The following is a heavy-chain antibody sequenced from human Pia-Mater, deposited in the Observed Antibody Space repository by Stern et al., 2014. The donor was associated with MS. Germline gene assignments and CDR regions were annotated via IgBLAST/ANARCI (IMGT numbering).Heavy chain of an antibody. J-gene: IGHJ4*02. CDR1: RFTFNNAW. D-gene: IGHD1-26*01. Sequence: EMQLVESGGGLVKPGGSLRLSCAASRFTFNNAWMSWVRQAPGKGLEWVGRIRSKTDGGRTDYAAPLKGRFTISRDDSNNTLYLQMNSLKTEDTAVYYCTTLSGSFKLDYWGQGTLVTVSS. V-gene: IGHV3-15*01. CDR3: TTLSGSFKLDY. CDR2: IRSKTDGGRT.